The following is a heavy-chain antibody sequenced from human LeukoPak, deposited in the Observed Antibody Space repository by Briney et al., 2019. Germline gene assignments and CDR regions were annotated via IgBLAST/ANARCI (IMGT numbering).Heavy chain of an antibody. V-gene: IGHV4-34*01. D-gene: IGHD6-19*01. CDR2: ISHSGST. CDR1: GGSFSGYY. J-gene: IGHJ4*02. Sequence: SETLSLTCAVYGGSFSGYYWSWIRQPPGKGLEWIGGISHSGSTNYNPSLKSRVTISVDTSKNQFSLKLSSVTAADTAVYYCARAPQYSSSDYWGQGTLVTVSS. CDR3: ARAPQYSSSDY.